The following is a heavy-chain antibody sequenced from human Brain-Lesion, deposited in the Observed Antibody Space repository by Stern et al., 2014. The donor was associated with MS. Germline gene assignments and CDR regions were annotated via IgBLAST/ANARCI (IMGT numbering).Heavy chain of an antibody. V-gene: IGHV1-24*01. J-gene: IGHJ4*02. D-gene: IGHD1-26*01. CDR3: ATLSPGAGGNYYRHFDY. CDR2: FDPDDGET. CDR1: GYTLTELS. Sequence: AQLVESGAEVKKPGASVKVSCKVSGYTLTELSMHWVRQAPRKGLEWMGGFDPDDGETIYAQKFQGRVTMTEDTSTDTAYMELSSLRSEDTAVYYCATLSPGAGGNYYRHFDYWGQGTLVTVSS.